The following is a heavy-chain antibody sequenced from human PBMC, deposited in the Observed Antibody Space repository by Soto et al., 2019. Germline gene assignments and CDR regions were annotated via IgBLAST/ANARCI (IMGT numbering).Heavy chain of an antibody. CDR1: GYTFTSYA. D-gene: IGHD2-15*01. CDR3: AREDCSGGSCYYRPGWFDP. Sequence: ASVKVSCKASGYTFTSYAMHWVRQAPGQRLEWMGWINAGNGNTKYSQKFQGRVTITRDTSASTAYMELSSLRSEDTAVYYCAREDCSGGSCYYRPGWFDPWGQGTLVTVSS. CDR2: INAGNGNT. J-gene: IGHJ5*02. V-gene: IGHV1-3*01.